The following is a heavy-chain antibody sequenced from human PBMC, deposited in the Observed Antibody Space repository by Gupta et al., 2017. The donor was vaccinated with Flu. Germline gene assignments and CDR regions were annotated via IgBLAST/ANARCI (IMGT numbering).Heavy chain of an antibody. CDR3: ARDRLPAQYYGLDV. J-gene: IGHJ6*02. D-gene: IGHD6-6*01. Sequence: EVQLMESGGYLFQPGGSRSPSGEASVSTIGSYWMCWVRRPPGKRLRWMANIKQEGSEKYYVDSVRGRFTISRDNAKNTLDLQMNSLRVEDTAVYDCARDRLPAQYYGLDVWGQGTTVTVSS. V-gene: IGHV3-7*01. CDR1: VSTIGSYW. CDR2: IKQEGSEK.